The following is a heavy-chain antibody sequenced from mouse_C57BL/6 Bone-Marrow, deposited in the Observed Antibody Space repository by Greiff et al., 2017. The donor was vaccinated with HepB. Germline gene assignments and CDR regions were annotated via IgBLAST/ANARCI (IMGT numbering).Heavy chain of an antibody. CDR3: ARISPAFDS. V-gene: IGHV14-3*02. J-gene: IGHJ2*01. D-gene: IGHD1-2*01. CDR1: GFNIKDTY. Sequence: EQLKESGAELVKPGASVKLSCTASGFNIKDTYMHWVKQRPEQGLEWIGRIYPANGSTKYDPKFQGKATITADTSSNIAYLHLSSLTSEDTAVYYCARISPAFDSWGQGTPLTVSS. CDR2: IYPANGST.